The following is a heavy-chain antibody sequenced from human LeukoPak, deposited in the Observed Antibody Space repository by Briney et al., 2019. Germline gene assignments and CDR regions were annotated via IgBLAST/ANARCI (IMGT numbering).Heavy chain of an antibody. CDR1: GFTFSSYA. CDR3: VGDRHYIGNREVRFPY. V-gene: IGHV3-23*01. CDR2: ISGSGGRT. D-gene: IGHD3-10*01. Sequence: GGSLRLSCAASGFTFSSYAMSWVRQAPGKGLEWVSAISGSGGRTYYADSVKGRFTISRDNAKNSLDLQMNSLRVEDTAVYYCVGDRHYIGNREVRFPYWGQGALVTVSS. J-gene: IGHJ4*02.